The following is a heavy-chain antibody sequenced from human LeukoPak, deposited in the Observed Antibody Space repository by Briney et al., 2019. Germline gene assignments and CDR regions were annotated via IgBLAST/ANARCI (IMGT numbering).Heavy chain of an antibody. CDR2: INSDGSNT. D-gene: IGHD3-9*01. V-gene: IGHV3-74*01. Sequence: GGSLRLSCAASGFTLTNYWMNWVRHAPGKGLEWVSRINSDGSNTGYADSVKGRFTISRDNAKNTLYLQMNSLRAEGTAVYYCARGATGYYFDYWGQGTLVTVSS. CDR1: GFTLTNYW. J-gene: IGHJ4*02. CDR3: ARGATGYYFDY.